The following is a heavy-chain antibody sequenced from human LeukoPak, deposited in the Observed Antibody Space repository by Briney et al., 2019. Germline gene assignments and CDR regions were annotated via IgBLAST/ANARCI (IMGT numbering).Heavy chain of an antibody. CDR1: GYTFVDHY. CDR2: INPKRGGT. Sequence: ASVKVSCKASGYTFVDHYIHWVRQAPGQGLEWMGWINPKRGGTTCAEKFEGRVTMTSDTAISTVYMELTSLRSDDTAFYYCAREVKVPGELLGGFDSWGQGSLVTVSS. J-gene: IGHJ5*01. CDR3: AREVKVPGELLGGFDS. D-gene: IGHD3-10*01. V-gene: IGHV1-2*02.